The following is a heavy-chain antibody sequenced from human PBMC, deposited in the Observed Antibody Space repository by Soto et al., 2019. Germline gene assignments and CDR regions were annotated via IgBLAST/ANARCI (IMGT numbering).Heavy chain of an antibody. D-gene: IGHD2-2*01. CDR3: AHRPSIAVVPGGIWIPDYHFDD. CDR1: GFSLSTFGEG. V-gene: IGHV2-5*02. J-gene: IGHJ4*02. CDR2: IYWDDDK. Sequence: QITLEESGPTLVKPTQTLTLTCTFSGFSLSTFGEGVAWIRQPPGKALEWLALIYWDDDKRYSPSLKSRLTITKDTSNTQVVLTMTNMDPVDTATYYCAHRPSIAVVPGGIWIPDYHFDDWGQGTLVTVSS.